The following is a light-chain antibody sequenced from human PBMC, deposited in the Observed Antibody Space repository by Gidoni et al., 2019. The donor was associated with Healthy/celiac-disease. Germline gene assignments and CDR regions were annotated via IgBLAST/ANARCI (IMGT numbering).Light chain of an antibody. V-gene: IGKV1-5*03. Sequence: DIQMPPSPSTLSASVGDRVTITCRASQSISSWLAWYQQKPGKAPKRLIYKASSLESGVPSRFSGSGSGTEFTLTISSLQPDDFATYYCQQYNSSPWTFXQXTKVEIK. CDR2: KAS. J-gene: IGKJ1*01. CDR3: QQYNSSPWT. CDR1: QSISSW.